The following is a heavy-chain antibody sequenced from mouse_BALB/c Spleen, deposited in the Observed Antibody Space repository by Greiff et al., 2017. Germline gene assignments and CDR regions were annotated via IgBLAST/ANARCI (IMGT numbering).Heavy chain of an antibody. CDR3: SAGITTATSYFDY. J-gene: IGHJ2*01. Sequence: VQLKQPGAELVRPGASVKLSCTASGYNINDYYMHWVKQRPEQGLEWIGWVYPENGDTEYAPKFQGKATMTADTSSNTAYLQLSSLTAEDTAVYYCSAGITTATSYFDYWGQGTTLTVSS. CDR2: VYPENGDT. D-gene: IGHD1-2*01. V-gene: IGHV14-4*02. CDR1: GYNINDYY.